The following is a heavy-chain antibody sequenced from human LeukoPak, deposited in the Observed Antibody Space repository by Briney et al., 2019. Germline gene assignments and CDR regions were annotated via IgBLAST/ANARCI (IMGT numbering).Heavy chain of an antibody. CDR3: ARGPPNWGYDY. D-gene: IGHD7-27*01. Sequence: ASVKVSCKAPGYTFTSYDFNWVRQATGQRPEWMGWMSPNSGDTGYAQKFQDRVTMTRNTSISTAYMELSSLRSDDTAVYYCARGPPNWGYDYWGPGTLVTVSS. CDR2: MSPNSGDT. CDR1: GYTFTSYD. V-gene: IGHV1-8*01. J-gene: IGHJ4*02.